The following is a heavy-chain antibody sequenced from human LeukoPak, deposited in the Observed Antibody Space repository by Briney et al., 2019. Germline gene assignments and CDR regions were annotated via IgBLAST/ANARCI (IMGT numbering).Heavy chain of an antibody. D-gene: IGHD6-13*01. V-gene: IGHV1-18*01. J-gene: IGHJ4*02. Sequence: GASVKVSCKASGYTFTSYGISWLRQAPGQGLEWMGWISAYNGNTNYAQKLQGRVTMTTDTSTSTAYMELRSLRSDDTAVYYCARDGSSSWYPPYYFDYWGQGTLVTVSS. CDR2: ISAYNGNT. CDR1: GYTFTSYG. CDR3: ARDGSSSWYPPYYFDY.